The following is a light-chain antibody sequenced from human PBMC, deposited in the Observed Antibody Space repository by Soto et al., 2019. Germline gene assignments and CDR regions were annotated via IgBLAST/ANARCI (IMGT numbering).Light chain of an antibody. Sequence: EIVMTQSPATLSVSPGERATLSCRASRNINRKLAWYQQKPGQAPRLLISVASTRATGIPARFSGSGSGTEFTLTISSLQSEDVAVYYCQQYYDYPPLIFGGGTKVEIK. J-gene: IGKJ4*01. CDR2: VAS. CDR3: QQYYDYPPLI. CDR1: RNINRK. V-gene: IGKV3-15*01.